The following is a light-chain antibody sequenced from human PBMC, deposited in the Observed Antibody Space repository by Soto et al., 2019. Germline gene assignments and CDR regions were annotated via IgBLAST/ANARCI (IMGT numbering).Light chain of an antibody. CDR1: QGISSY. Sequence: AIRMTQSPSSFSASPGDRVTITCRASQGISSYLAWYQQKPGKAPKLLIYAASTLQSGVPSRFSGSGSGTDFTLTISCLQSEDFATYYCQQYYSYPYTFGQGTKV. CDR2: AAS. V-gene: IGKV1-8*01. J-gene: IGKJ2*01. CDR3: QQYYSYPYT.